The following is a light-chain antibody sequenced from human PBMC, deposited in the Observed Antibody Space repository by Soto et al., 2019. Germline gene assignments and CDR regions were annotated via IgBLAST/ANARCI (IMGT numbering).Light chain of an antibody. CDR2: GAS. V-gene: IGKV3-15*01. J-gene: IGKJ1*01. Sequence: IVFTQSPVTLSLSPGERATLSCRASQRVSSNLAWYQQKPGQAPRLLIYGASTRATGIPARFSGSGSGTEFTLTISSLQSEDFAVYYCQQYNNWPPTWTFGQGTKVDIK. CDR1: QRVSSN. CDR3: QQYNNWPPTWT.